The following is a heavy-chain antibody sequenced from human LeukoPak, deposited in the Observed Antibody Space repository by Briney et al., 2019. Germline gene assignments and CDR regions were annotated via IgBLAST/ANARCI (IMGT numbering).Heavy chain of an antibody. CDR2: MYFNGST. CDR3: ARVRHSGTYYGVY. D-gene: IGHD1-26*01. V-gene: IGHV4-61*01. J-gene: IGHJ4*02. Sequence: SETLSLTCTVSGGAVNSGTYYWTWIRQPPGEGLEWIGYMYFNGSTNFNPSLKSRVTISVDTSKNQVSLKLGSVTAADTAVYFCARVRHSGTYYGVYWGQGALVTVSS. CDR1: GGAVNSGTYY.